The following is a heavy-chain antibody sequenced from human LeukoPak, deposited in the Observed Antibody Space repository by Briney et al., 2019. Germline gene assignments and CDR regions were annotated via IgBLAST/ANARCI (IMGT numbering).Heavy chain of an antibody. CDR1: GYSFTSYW. CDR2: IYPGASDT. D-gene: IGHD3-10*01. J-gene: IGHJ3*02. Sequence: GESLKIYCKGSGYSFTSYWIGWVRQMPGKGLEWRGIIYPGASDTRYGPSCQGQVTISADKSTRPAYLQRSSLKASAPAMYYCASFGADALDIWGQGTMATVSS. V-gene: IGHV5-51*01. CDR3: ASFGADALDI.